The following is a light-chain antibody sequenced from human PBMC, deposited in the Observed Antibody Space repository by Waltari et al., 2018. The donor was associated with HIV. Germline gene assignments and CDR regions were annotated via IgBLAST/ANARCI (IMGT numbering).Light chain of an antibody. J-gene: IGKJ4*01. CDR1: QSVSSSY. V-gene: IGKV3-20*01. CDR2: GAS. CDR3: QQYGSSPLT. Sequence: ELVLTQSPGPLSLSPRERATHSCRASQSVSSSYLAWYQQKPGQAPRLLIYGASSRATGIPDRFSGSGSGTDFTLTISRVEPEDFAVYYCQQYGSSPLTFGGGTKVEIK.